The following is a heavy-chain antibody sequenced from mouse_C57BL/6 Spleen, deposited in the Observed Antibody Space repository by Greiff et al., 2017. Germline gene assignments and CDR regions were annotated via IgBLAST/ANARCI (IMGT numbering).Heavy chain of an antibody. CDR2: INPSTGGT. V-gene: IGHV1-42*01. Sequence: EVQLQQSGPELVKPGASVKISCKASGYSFTGYYMNWVKQSPEKSLEWIGEINPSTGGTTYNQKFKAKATLTVDKSSSTAYMQLKSLTSEDSAVYYCAREGYYSNFFDYWGQGTTLTVSS. J-gene: IGHJ2*01. CDR3: AREGYYSNFFDY. CDR1: GYSFTGYY. D-gene: IGHD2-5*01.